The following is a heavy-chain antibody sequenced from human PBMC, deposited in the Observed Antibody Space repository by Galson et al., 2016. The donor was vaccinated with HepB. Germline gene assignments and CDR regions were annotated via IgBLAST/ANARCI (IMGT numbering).Heavy chain of an antibody. J-gene: IGHJ2*01. V-gene: IGHV1-18*04. CDR1: GYIFINYG. CDR2: ISTFNGNT. CDR3: ARDGNYLTFDY. Sequence: SVKVSCKASGYIFINYGITWVRQAPGQGLEWMGWISTFNGNTKYAQKFQGRVTMTTDTSTSTAYMESTSLKSDDTAVYFCARDGNYLTFDYWGRGTLVTVSS. D-gene: IGHD3-9*01.